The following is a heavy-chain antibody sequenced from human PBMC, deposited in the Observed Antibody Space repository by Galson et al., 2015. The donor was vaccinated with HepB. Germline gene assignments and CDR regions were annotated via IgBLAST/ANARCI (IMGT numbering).Heavy chain of an antibody. CDR2: ISGHSGET. J-gene: IGHJ6*02. V-gene: IGHV1-18*01. CDR1: GYTFTNYG. Sequence: SVRVSCKASGYTFTNYGINWVRQAPGRGPEWMAWISGHSGETDYALKLKGRSTMTTDRATRIVYLQMRGLRSDDTAVYYCARDNRGGRTGATFHDPYAMDVWGQGTTVTVSS. CDR3: ARDNRGGRTGATFHDPYAMDV. D-gene: IGHD1-1*01.